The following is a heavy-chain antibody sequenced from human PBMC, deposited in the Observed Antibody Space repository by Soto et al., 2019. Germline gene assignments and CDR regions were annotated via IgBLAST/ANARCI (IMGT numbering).Heavy chain of an antibody. CDR3: AKDSDTYGPYFFDY. CDR2: ISGSGGST. D-gene: IGHD4-17*01. J-gene: IGHJ4*02. Sequence: WGSLRLSCAASGVTFNNYAISGSRQAPGKGLEWVSGISGSGGSTYYADSVKGRFTISRDNSKNTLFLQMNSLRAEDTAVYYCAKDSDTYGPYFFDYWGQGTLVTVSS. V-gene: IGHV3-23*01. CDR1: GVTFNNYA.